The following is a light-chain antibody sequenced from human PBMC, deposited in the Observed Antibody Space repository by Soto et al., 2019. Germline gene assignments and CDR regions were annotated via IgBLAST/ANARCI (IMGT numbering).Light chain of an antibody. CDR2: YDD. V-gene: IGLV1-36*01. J-gene: IGLJ1*01. CDR1: SSNIGSNA. CDR3: AAWDDSLNAYV. Sequence: QSVLTQPPSVSDAPRQRVTISCSGSSSNIGSNAVNWYQQLPGKAPKLLIYYDDLLPSGVSDRFSGSKSGTSASLAISGLQSEDEADYYCAAWDDSLNAYVFGTGTKLTVL.